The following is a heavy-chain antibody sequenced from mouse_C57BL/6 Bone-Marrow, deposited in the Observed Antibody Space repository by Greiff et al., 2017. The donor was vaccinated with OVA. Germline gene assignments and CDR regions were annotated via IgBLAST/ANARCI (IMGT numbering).Heavy chain of an antibody. Sequence: EVQRVESGAELVRPGASVKLSCTASGFNIKDDYMHWVKQRPEQGLEWIGWIDPENGDTEYASKFQGKATITADTSSNTAYLQLSSLTSEDTAVYYCTQYYGNMDYWGQGTSVTVSS. CDR2: IDPENGDT. CDR1: GFNIKDDY. CDR3: TQYYGNMDY. J-gene: IGHJ4*01. V-gene: IGHV14-4*01. D-gene: IGHD1-1*01.